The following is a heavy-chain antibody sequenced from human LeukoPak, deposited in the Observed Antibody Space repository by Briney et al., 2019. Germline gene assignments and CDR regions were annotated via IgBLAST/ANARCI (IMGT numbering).Heavy chain of an antibody. CDR2: IYHSGST. Sequence: SETLSLTCAVSGGSISSSHWWSWVRQPPGKGLEWIGEIYHSGSTNYKPSLKSRVTISVDKSKNQFSLKLSSVTAADTAVYYCARAREGATPLRAFDFWGQGTMVTVSS. CDR3: ARAREGATPLRAFDF. D-gene: IGHD1-26*01. V-gene: IGHV4-4*02. CDR1: GGSISSSHW. J-gene: IGHJ3*01.